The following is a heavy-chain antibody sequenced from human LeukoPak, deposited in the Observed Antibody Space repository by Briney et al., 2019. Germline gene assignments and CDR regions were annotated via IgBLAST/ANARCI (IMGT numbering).Heavy chain of an antibody. CDR3: ARRPPFDP. CDR2: MNPISGNT. V-gene: IGHV1-8*02. CDR1: GYTFTGYY. J-gene: IGHJ5*02. Sequence: ASVKVSCKASGYTFTGYYLHWVRQATGQGLEWMGWMNPISGNTGYAQKFQGTVTMTRNTSINTAYMELSGLRSEDAAVYYCARRPPFDPWGQGTLVTVSS.